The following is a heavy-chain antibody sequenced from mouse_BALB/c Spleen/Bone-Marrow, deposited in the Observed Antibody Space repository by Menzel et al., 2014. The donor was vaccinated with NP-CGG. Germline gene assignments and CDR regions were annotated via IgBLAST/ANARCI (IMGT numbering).Heavy chain of an antibody. V-gene: IGHV1-18*01. CDR2: INPYNGGT. J-gene: IGHJ4*01. Sequence: VQLQQSGPELVKPGASMKISCKASGYSFTGYTMNWVKQSHGKSLEWIGLINPYNGGTSYNQKFKGKATLTVDMSSNTAYMELLSLTSEDSAVYYCTRMDGNYLYYYAMDYWGQGTSVTVSP. D-gene: IGHD2-1*01. CDR3: TRMDGNYLYYYAMDY. CDR1: GYSFTGYT.